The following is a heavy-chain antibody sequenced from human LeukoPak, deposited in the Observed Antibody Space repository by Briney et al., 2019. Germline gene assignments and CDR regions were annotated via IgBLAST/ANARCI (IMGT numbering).Heavy chain of an antibody. Sequence: PSETLSLTCTVSGASISSYYWSWIRQPPGKGLEWIGYIYYGGSTNYNPSLKSRVTISVDASKDQFSPTLSSVTAADTAIYYCARHDYSNYPPNNWFDPWGQGTLVTVSS. D-gene: IGHD4-11*01. CDR2: IYYGGST. CDR1: GASISSYY. V-gene: IGHV4-59*08. CDR3: ARHDYSNYPPNNWFDP. J-gene: IGHJ5*02.